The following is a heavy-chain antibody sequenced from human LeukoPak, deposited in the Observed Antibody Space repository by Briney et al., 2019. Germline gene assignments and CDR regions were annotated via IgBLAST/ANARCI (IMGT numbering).Heavy chain of an antibody. Sequence: TGGSLRLSCAASGFTFDDYAMHWVRQAPGKGLEWVSGISWNSGSIGYADSVKGRFTISRDNAKNSLYLQMNSLRPEDTALYYCAKDIIRSAQWLVPRVDYWGQGTLVTVSS. J-gene: IGHJ4*02. CDR1: GFTFDDYA. CDR3: AKDIIRSAQWLVPRVDY. V-gene: IGHV3-9*01. D-gene: IGHD6-19*01. CDR2: ISWNSGSI.